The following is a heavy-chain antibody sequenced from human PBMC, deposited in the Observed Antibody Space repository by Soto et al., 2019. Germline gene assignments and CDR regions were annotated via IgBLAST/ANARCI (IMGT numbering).Heavy chain of an antibody. CDR2: ISWNSGSI. J-gene: IGHJ3*02. Sequence: GGSLRLSCAASGFTFDDYAMHWVRQAPGKGLEWVSGISWNSGSIGYADSVKGRFTISRDNAKNSLYLQMNSLRAEDTALYYCAKELGELTGDAFDIWGQGTMVTVSS. CDR3: AKELGELTGDAFDI. V-gene: IGHV3-9*01. CDR1: GFTFDDYA. D-gene: IGHD7-27*01.